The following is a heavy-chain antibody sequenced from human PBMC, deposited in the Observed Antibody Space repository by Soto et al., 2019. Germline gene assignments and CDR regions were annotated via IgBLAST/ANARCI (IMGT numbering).Heavy chain of an antibody. CDR1: GFTFSSYA. D-gene: IGHD3-22*01. V-gene: IGHV3-23*01. CDR2: ISGSGGST. CDR3: AKGDYYDSSGYIGMDV. J-gene: IGHJ6*02. Sequence: XGSLRLSCSASGFTFSSYAMSWVRQAPGKGLEWVSAISGSGGSTYYADSVKGRFTISRDNSKNTLYLQMNSLRAEDTAVYYCAKGDYYDSSGYIGMDVWGQGTTVTVSS.